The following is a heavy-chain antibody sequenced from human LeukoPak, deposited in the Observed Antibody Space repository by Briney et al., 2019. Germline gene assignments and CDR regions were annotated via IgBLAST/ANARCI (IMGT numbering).Heavy chain of an antibody. CDR3: TRNSSGWYLDAFDI. CDR1: GFTLGDYA. D-gene: IGHD6-19*01. Sequence: GGSLRLSCTASGFTLGDYAMGWVRQAPGKGLESVGFIRSKAYGGTTEYAASVKGRFAISRDDSKSIAYLQMNSLKTEDTAVYYCTRNSSGWYLDAFDIWGQGTVVTVSS. CDR2: IRSKAYGGTT. V-gene: IGHV3-49*04. J-gene: IGHJ3*02.